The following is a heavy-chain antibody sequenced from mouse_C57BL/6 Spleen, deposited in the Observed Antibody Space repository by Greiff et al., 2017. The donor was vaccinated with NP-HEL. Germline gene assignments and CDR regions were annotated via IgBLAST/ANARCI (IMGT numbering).Heavy chain of an antibody. Sequence: EVNVVESGGGLVKPGGSLKLSCAASGFTFSSYAMSWVRQTPEKRLEWVATISDGGSYTYYPDNVKGRFTISRDNAKNNLYLQMSHLKSEDTAMYYCARGDVPFYYWGQGTTLTVSS. CDR3: ARGDVPFYY. CDR2: ISDGGSYT. CDR1: GFTFSSYA. J-gene: IGHJ2*01. V-gene: IGHV5-4*03.